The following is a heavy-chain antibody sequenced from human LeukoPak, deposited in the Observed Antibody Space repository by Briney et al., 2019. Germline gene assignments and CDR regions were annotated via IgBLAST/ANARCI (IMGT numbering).Heavy chain of an antibody. Sequence: GGSLRLSCAAFGFTFSSYGMHWVRQAPGKGLEWVAVIWYDGSNKYYADSVKGRFTISRDNSKNTLYLQMNSLRAEDTAVYYCARDDYSSSWPDYWGQGTLVTVSS. CDR1: GFTFSSYG. J-gene: IGHJ4*02. CDR3: ARDDYSSSWPDY. V-gene: IGHV3-33*01. D-gene: IGHD6-13*01. CDR2: IWYDGSNK.